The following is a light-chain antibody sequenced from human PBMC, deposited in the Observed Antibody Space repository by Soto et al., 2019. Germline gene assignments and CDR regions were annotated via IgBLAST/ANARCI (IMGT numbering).Light chain of an antibody. J-gene: IGKJ2*01. Sequence: DIQMTQSPSSLSASVGDRVTITCRASQTISTYLNWYQQKPGEAPKLLIYAASKLQSGVPSRFSGSGSGTDFTLTISSLQPEDFATYYCQQSHGIPYTFGQGRSWRTN. CDR1: QTISTY. CDR3: QQSHGIPYT. CDR2: AAS. V-gene: IGKV1-39*01.